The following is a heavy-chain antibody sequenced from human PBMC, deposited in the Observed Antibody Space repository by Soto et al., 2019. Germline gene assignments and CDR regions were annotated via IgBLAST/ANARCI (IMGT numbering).Heavy chain of an antibody. V-gene: IGHV3-30-3*01. CDR3: ARGPSSLTRFDY. CDR1: GFTFSSYA. D-gene: IGHD2-2*01. J-gene: IGHJ4*02. Sequence: PGGSLRLSCAASGFTFSSYAMHWVRQAPGKGLEWVEVISYDGSNKYYADSVKGRFTISRDNSKNTLYVQMNSLRAEDTAVYYCARGPSSLTRFDYWGRGTLVTVSS. CDR2: ISYDGSNK.